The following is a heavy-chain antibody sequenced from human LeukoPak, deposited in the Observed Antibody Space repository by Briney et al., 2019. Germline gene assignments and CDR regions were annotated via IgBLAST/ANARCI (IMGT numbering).Heavy chain of an antibody. CDR1: GFTFTGYY. CDR3: ARSYCGGDCYPDNWFDP. CDR2: VNPNSGDT. V-gene: IGHV1-2*06. Sequence: ASVKVSCKASGFTFTGYYIHWVRQAPGHGLEWMGRVNPNSGDTNYAQNFQGRVTMTRDTSISTAYMELSGLRSDDTAVYYCARSYCGGDCYPDNWFDPWGQGTLVTVSS. J-gene: IGHJ5*02. D-gene: IGHD2-21*02.